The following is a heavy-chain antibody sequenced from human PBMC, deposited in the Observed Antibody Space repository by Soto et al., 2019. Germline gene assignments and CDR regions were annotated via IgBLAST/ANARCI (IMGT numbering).Heavy chain of an antibody. J-gene: IGHJ6*02. Sequence: VKVSCKASGGTFSSYAISWVRQAPGQGLEWMGGIIPISGTANYAQKFQGRVTITADESTSTAYMELSSLRSEDTAVYYCARSQGSSTSLEIYYYYYYGMDVWAQGTTVTVSS. CDR1: GGTFSSYA. CDR2: IIPISGTA. D-gene: IGHD2-2*01. V-gene: IGHV1-69*13. CDR3: ARSQGSSTSLEIYYYYYYGMDV.